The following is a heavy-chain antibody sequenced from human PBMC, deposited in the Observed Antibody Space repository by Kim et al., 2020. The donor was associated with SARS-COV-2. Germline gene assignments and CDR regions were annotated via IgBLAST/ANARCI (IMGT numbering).Heavy chain of an antibody. CDR3: ARQGDASSFDF. J-gene: IGHJ4*02. D-gene: IGHD6-6*01. V-gene: IGHV5-10-1*01. CDR2: IDPSDSYT. Sequence: GESLKISCKGSGYSFTNYWISWVRQMPGKGLECMGRIDPSDSYTNYSPSFQGHVTISADNSITTAYLQWSSLKASDTAMYYCARQGDASSFDFWGQGTLVTVSS. CDR1: GYSFTNYW.